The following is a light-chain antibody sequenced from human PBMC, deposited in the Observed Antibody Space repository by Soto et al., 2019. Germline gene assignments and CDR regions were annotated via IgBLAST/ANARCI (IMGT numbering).Light chain of an antibody. CDR3: QQYNPWWT. CDR1: QSISSW. Sequence: DIQMTQSPSTLSASVGDRVTITCRASQSISSWLAWYQQKPGKAPKLLIYKASSLESGVPSRFSGSGSGTEFTLTISSLQPDDFATYYCQQYNPWWTLGPGTKVDIK. J-gene: IGKJ1*01. V-gene: IGKV1-5*03. CDR2: KAS.